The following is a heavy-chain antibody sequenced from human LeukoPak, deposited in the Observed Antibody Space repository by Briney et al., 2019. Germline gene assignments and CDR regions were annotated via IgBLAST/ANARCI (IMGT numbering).Heavy chain of an antibody. CDR3: ARDAGSSWYKPYYYGMDV. D-gene: IGHD6-13*01. J-gene: IGHJ6*02. Sequence: GSLRLFCAASGFTVSSNYMSWVRPAPGKGLEWVSVIYSGGSTYYADSVKGRFTISRDNSKNTPYLQMNSLRAEDTAVYYCARDAGSSWYKPYYYGMDVWGQGTTVTVSS. V-gene: IGHV3-66*01. CDR2: IYSGGST. CDR1: GFTVSSNY.